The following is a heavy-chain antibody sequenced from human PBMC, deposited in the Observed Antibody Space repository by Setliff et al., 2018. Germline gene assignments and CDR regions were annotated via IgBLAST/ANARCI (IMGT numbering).Heavy chain of an antibody. CDR3: ARGGVLGTGDFDY. V-gene: IGHV4-59*11. CDR1: GASISTHY. Sequence: ASETLSLTCTVSGASISTHYWSWIRQPPGKGLEWIGHTYYIGTTKYSPSLKGRVTISVDTSKNQVSLKMNFVTAADTAVYYCARGGVLGTGDFDYWGQGTLVTVSS. CDR2: TYYIGTT. D-gene: IGHD3-16*01. J-gene: IGHJ4*02.